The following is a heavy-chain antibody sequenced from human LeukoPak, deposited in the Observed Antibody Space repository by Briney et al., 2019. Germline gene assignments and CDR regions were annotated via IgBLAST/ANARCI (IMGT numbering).Heavy chain of an antibody. Sequence: GGSLRLSCAASGFTFSSYAMNWVRQAPGKGLEWVSLISSSSSYIYYADSVKGRFTISRDNAKNSLYLQMNSLRAEDTAVYYCARDRSNEEVKGDYYYYMDVWGKGTTVTVSS. CDR3: ARDRSNEEVKGDYYYYMDV. CDR1: GFTFSSYA. V-gene: IGHV3-21*01. CDR2: ISSSSSYI. J-gene: IGHJ6*03. D-gene: IGHD6-13*01.